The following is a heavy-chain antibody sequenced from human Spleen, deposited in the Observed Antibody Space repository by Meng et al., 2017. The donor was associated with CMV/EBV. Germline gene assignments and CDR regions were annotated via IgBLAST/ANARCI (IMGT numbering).Heavy chain of an antibody. Sequence: GGSLRLSCAASGFTFSSYAMSWVRQAPGKGLEWVSVIYSGGSSTYYADSVKGRFTISRDNSKNTLYLQMNSLRAEDTAVYYCARDFRITGMGGDYWGQGTLVTVSS. CDR2: IYSGGSST. CDR3: ARDFRITGMGGDY. D-gene: IGHD1-20*01. J-gene: IGHJ4*02. V-gene: IGHV3-23*03. CDR1: GFTFSSYA.